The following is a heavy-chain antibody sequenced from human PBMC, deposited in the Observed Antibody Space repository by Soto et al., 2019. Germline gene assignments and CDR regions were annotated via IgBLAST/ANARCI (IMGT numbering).Heavy chain of an antibody. CDR1: GFTFDDYA. Sequence: PWGSLRLSCAASGFTFDDYAMHWVRQVPGKGLEWVSGISWKSGKIGYADSVKGRFTISMDNAKSSLYLQMNSLRAEDTAFYYCAKDLDRITSVGKPLDVGGQGTTITV. CDR2: ISWKSGKI. D-gene: IGHD6-13*01. CDR3: AKDLDRITSVGKPLDV. V-gene: IGHV3-9*01. J-gene: IGHJ6*02.